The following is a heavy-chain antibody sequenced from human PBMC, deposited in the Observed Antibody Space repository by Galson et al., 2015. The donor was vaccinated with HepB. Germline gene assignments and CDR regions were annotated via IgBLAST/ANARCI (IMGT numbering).Heavy chain of an antibody. D-gene: IGHD3-22*01. J-gene: IGHJ4*02. CDR1: GFTFSSYA. V-gene: IGHV3-30-3*01. CDR2: ISYDGSNK. Sequence: LRLSCAASGFTFSSYAMHWVRQAPGKGLEWVAVISYDGSNKYYADSVKGRFTISRDNSKNTLYLQMNSLRAEDTAVYYCARGPYYYYDSSGYYDYWGQGTLVTVSP. CDR3: ARGPYYYYDSSGYYDY.